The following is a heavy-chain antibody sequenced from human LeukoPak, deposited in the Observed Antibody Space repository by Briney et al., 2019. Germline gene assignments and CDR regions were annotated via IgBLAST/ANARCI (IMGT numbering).Heavy chain of an antibody. V-gene: IGHV1-24*01. Sequence: ASVKVSCKVSGYTLTELSMHWVRQAPGKGLEWMGGFDPEDGETIYAQKFQGRVTMTEDTSTDTAYMELSSLRSEDTAVYYCATVHSSGPENWFDPWGQGTLVTVSS. D-gene: IGHD6-19*01. J-gene: IGHJ5*02. CDR2: FDPEDGET. CDR3: ATVHSSGPENWFDP. CDR1: GYTLTELS.